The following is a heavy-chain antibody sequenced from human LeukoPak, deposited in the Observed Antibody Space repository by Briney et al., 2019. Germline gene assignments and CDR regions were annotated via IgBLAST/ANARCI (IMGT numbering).Heavy chain of an antibody. J-gene: IGHJ5*01. D-gene: IGHD3-22*01. Sequence: GGSLRLSCAASGFTVSSNYMSWVRQAPGKGLEWVSVIYSGGSTYYADSVKGRFTISRDNSKNTLSLQMDSLRPEDTAVYYCAKDRGLYDSSGCDSWGQGTLVTVSS. V-gene: IGHV3-53*05. CDR1: GFTVSSNY. CDR3: AKDRGLYDSSGCDS. CDR2: IYSGGST.